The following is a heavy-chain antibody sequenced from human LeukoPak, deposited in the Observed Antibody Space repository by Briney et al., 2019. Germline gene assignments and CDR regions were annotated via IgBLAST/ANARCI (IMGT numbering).Heavy chain of an antibody. V-gene: IGHV4-59*08. CDR1: GGSISSYY. J-gene: IGHJ4*02. CDR2: IYYSGST. CDR3: ARQGPYGDLDY. Sequence: PSETLSLTCTVSGGSISSYYWSWIRQPPGKGLEWIGYIYYSGSTNYNPSLKSRVTISVDTSKNQFSLKLSSVTAADTAVYCCARQGPYGDLDYWGQGTLVTVSS. D-gene: IGHD4-17*01.